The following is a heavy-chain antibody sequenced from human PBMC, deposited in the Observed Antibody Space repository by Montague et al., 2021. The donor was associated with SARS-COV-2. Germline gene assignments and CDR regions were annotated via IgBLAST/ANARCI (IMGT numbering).Heavy chain of an antibody. Sequence: SLRLSCAASGFTFSDYYMNWIRQAPGKGLEWVSYITTTGSTIYYADSMKGRFTISRDNTKNSLYLQMNSLRVEDTAVYYCARGDPSSGSRTTFEFWGQGTLVTVSS. CDR2: ITTTGSTI. CDR1: GFTFSDYY. CDR3: ARGDPSSGSRTTFEF. V-gene: IGHV3-11*01. J-gene: IGHJ4*02. D-gene: IGHD3-22*01.